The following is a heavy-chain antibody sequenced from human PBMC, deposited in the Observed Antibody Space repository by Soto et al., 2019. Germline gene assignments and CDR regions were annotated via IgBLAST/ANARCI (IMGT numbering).Heavy chain of an antibody. V-gene: IGHV3-49*04. Sequence: GGSLRLSCTASGFTFGDYAMSWVRQAPGKGLEWVGFIRSKAYGGTTEYAASVKGRFTISRDDSKSIAYLQMNSLKTEDTAVYYCTYYYDSSGYGPYYYGMDVWGQGTTVTVSS. CDR3: TYYYDSSGYGPYYYGMDV. J-gene: IGHJ6*02. CDR1: GFTFGDYA. D-gene: IGHD3-22*01. CDR2: IRSKAYGGTT.